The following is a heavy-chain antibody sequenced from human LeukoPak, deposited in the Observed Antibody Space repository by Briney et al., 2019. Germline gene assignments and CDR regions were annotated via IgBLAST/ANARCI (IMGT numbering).Heavy chain of an antibody. CDR1: GFTFSSYE. Sequence: GGSLRLSCAASGFTFSSYEMNWVRQAPGKGMEGVSYISSSGSTIYYADSVKGRFTISRDNAKNSLYLQMNSLRAEDTAVYYCARDPKQLVDDFDYWGQGTLVTVSS. CDR2: ISSSGSTI. CDR3: ARDPKQLVDDFDY. V-gene: IGHV3-48*03. J-gene: IGHJ4*02. D-gene: IGHD6-6*01.